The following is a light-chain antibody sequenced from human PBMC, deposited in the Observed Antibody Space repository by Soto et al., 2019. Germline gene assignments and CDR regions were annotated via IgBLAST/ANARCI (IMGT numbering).Light chain of an antibody. CDR2: EGS. CDR3: CSYAGSTNFVL. Sequence: QSALTQPASVSGSPGQSIIISCTAASSDVGTYSLVSWYQQHPGKAPKLMICEGSRRPSGVSNRFSGSTSDNTASLTISGLQAEDEADYYCCSYAGSTNFVLFGGGTKLTVL. CDR1: SSDVGTYSL. J-gene: IGLJ3*02. V-gene: IGLV2-23*01.